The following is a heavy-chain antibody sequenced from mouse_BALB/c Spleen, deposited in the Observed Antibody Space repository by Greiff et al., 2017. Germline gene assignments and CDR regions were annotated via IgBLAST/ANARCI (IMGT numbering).Heavy chain of an antibody. V-gene: IGHV6-6*02. CDR2: IRLKSNNYAT. CDR1: GFTFSNYW. J-gene: IGHJ4*01. Sequence: DVKLQESGGGLVQPGGSMKLSCVASGFTFSNYWMNWVRQSPEKGLEWVAEIRLKSNNYATHYAESVKGRFTISRDDSKSSVYLQMNNLRAEDTGIYYCTKKYGNYVNAMDYWGQGTSVTVSS. CDR3: TKKYGNYVNAMDY. D-gene: IGHD2-10*02.